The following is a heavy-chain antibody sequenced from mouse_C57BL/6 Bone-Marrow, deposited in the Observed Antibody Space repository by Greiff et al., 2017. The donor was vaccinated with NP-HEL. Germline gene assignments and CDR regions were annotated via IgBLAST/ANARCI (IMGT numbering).Heavy chain of an antibody. Sequence: EVQLQQSGGGLVKPGGSLKLSCAASGFTFSSYAMSWVRQTPEKRLEWVATISDGGSYTYYPDNVKGRFTISRDNAKNNLYLQMSHLKSEDTAMYYCANTKAYWGQGTLVTVSA. CDR3: ANTKAY. J-gene: IGHJ3*01. CDR1: GFTFSSYA. V-gene: IGHV5-4*01. CDR2: ISDGGSYT.